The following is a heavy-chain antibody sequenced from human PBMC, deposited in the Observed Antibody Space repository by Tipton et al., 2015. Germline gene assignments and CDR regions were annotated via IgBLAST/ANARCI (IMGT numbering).Heavy chain of an antibody. V-gene: IGHV4-34*01. CDR2: INHSGNT. J-gene: IGHJ4*02. Sequence: QLVQSGGGLVQPGGSLRLSCAVFGGSFSDYYWNWIRQPPGKGLEWIGEINHSGNTKYNPSFKSRVNISVDASKNHFSLKMKSVTAADTAVYYCARGRRIIRYFDEWGQGSLVTVSS. CDR1: GGSFSDYY. CDR3: ARGRRIIRYFDE. D-gene: IGHD3-9*01.